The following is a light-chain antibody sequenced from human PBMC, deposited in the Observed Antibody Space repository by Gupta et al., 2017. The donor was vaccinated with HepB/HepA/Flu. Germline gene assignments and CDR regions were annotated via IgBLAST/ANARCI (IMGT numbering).Light chain of an antibody. CDR1: QSVNRN. CDR3: QQYNNWPPWT. Sequence: EVVMTQSPVTLSVSPGERATLSCRASQSVNRNLAWYQQKVGQPPRLLIYGASIRATGIPARFSGSGSGTDFTITISSMQSEDFAVYFCQQYNNWPPWTFGQGTKVEI. CDR2: GAS. J-gene: IGKJ1*01. V-gene: IGKV3-15*01.